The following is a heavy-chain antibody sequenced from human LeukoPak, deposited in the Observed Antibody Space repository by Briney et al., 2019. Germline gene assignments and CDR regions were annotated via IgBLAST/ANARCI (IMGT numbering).Heavy chain of an antibody. CDR3: ATTPALAVAGTLDPKE. D-gene: IGHD6-19*01. V-gene: IGHV4-31*03. CDR2: IYYSGST. CDR1: GGSISSGGYY. Sequence: PSETLSLTCTVSGGSISSGGYYWSWIRQHPGKGLEWIGYIYYSGSTYYNPSLKSRVTISIDTSENQFSLKLSSVTAADTAVYYCATTPALAVAGTLDPKEWGQGTLVTVSS. J-gene: IGHJ4*02.